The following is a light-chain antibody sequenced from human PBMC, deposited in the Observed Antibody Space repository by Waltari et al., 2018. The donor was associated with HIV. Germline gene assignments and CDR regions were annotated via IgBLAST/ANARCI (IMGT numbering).Light chain of an antibody. CDR1: SSDVGAYNL. V-gene: IGLV2-23*02. CDR2: EVT. J-gene: IGLJ2*01. Sequence: QSALTQPASVSGSPGQSITISCTGTSSDVGAYNLVSWYQQNTGTAPKLMIFEVTKRPSGVSDRFSGSRSGNTASLTISGLQAEDEGDYHCCSYTGTGVVFGGGTKLTVL. CDR3: CSYTGTGVV.